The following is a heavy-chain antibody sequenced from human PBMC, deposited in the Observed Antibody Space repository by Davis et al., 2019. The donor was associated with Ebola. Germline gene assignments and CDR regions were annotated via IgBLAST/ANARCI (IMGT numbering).Heavy chain of an antibody. V-gene: IGHV3-30-3*01. D-gene: IGHD1-7*01. CDR1: GFTFSSYA. J-gene: IGHJ4*02. Sequence: PGGSLRLSCAASGFTFSSYAMHWVRQAPGKGLEWVAVISYDGSNKYYADSVKGRFTISRDNSKNTLYLQMNSLRAKDTAVYYCARSGTTRDFDYWGQGTLVTVSS. CDR2: ISYDGSNK. CDR3: ARSGTTRDFDY.